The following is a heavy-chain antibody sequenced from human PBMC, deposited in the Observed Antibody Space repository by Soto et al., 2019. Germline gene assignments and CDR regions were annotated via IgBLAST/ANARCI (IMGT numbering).Heavy chain of an antibody. Sequence: GASVKVSCKASGYTFTSYGISWVRQAPGQGLEWMGWISAYNGNTNYAQKLQGRVTMTTDTSTSTAYMELRSLRSDDTAVYYCAREKTLITIFGVVESDWFDPWGQGTLVTVSS. V-gene: IGHV1-18*01. CDR1: GYTFTSYG. J-gene: IGHJ5*02. D-gene: IGHD3-3*01. CDR2: ISAYNGNT. CDR3: AREKTLITIFGVVESDWFDP.